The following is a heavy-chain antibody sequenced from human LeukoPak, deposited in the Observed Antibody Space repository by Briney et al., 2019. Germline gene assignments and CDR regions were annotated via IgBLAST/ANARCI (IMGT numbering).Heavy chain of an antibody. D-gene: IGHD6-19*01. CDR3: AFPSSGQWLANDAFDI. V-gene: IGHV5-51*01. CDR1: GYSFTSYW. CDR2: IYPGDSDT. J-gene: IGHJ3*02. Sequence: KAGESLKISCKGSGYSFTSYWIGWVRQMPGKGLEWMGIIYPGDSDTRYSPSFQGQVTISADKSISTAYLQWSSLKASDTAMYYCAFPSSGQWLANDAFDIWGQGTMVTVSS.